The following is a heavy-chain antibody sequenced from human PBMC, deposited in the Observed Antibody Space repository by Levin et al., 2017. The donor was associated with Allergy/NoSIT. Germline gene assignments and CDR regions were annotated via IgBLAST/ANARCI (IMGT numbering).Heavy chain of an antibody. CDR3: ARGLNVVVPAAIHY. Sequence: SETLSLTCAVYGGSFSGYYWSWIRQPPGKGLEWIGEINHSGSTNYNPSLKSRVTISVDTSKNQFSLKLSSVTAADTAVYYCARGLNVVVPAAIHYWGQGTLVTVSS. J-gene: IGHJ4*02. CDR2: INHSGST. V-gene: IGHV4-34*01. CDR1: GGSFSGYY. D-gene: IGHD2-2*01.